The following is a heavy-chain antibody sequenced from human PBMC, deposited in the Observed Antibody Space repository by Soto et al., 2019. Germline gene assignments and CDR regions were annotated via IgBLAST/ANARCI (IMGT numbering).Heavy chain of an antibody. Sequence: QVHLVQSGAEVKKPGASVKVSCKASGYTFTSYGITWVRQAPGQGLEWMGWISAHKGNTDYAQTLRGRVIVTRDTPTSTAYMELRSLISDDTAMYYCARGRYGDYWGQGAQVTVSS. J-gene: IGHJ4*02. CDR3: ARGRYGDY. CDR2: ISAHKGNT. V-gene: IGHV1-18*01. CDR1: GYTFTSYG. D-gene: IGHD1-1*01.